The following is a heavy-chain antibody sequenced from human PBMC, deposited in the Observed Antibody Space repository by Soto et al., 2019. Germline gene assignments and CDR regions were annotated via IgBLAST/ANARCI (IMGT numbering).Heavy chain of an antibody. V-gene: IGHV4-38-2*01. CDR2: IYHSGST. Sequence: SETLSLTCAVSGYSISSGYYWGWIRQPPGKGLEWIGSIYHSGSTYYNPSLKSRVTISVDTSKNQFSLKLSSVTAADTAVYYCARGSITMVRGVITPTWFDPWGQGTLVTVSS. J-gene: IGHJ5*02. D-gene: IGHD3-10*01. CDR3: ARGSITMVRGVITPTWFDP. CDR1: GYSISSGYY.